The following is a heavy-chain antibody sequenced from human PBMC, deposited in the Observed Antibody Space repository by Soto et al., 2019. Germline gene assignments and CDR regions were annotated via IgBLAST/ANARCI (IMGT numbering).Heavy chain of an antibody. J-gene: IGHJ5*02. V-gene: IGHV3-49*04. Sequence: EVQLVESGGGLVQPGRSLRLSCTASGFTFGDYAMNWVRQAPGKGLEWLGFIRSKAYGGTTEFAASVKGRISISRDDSRGIADLELHSLKADDTGVYFCARAGNRFRTTNWLDPWGQGTLVTVSS. CDR1: GFTFGDYA. CDR2: IRSKAYGGTT. CDR3: ARAGNRFRTTNWLDP. D-gene: IGHD1-7*01.